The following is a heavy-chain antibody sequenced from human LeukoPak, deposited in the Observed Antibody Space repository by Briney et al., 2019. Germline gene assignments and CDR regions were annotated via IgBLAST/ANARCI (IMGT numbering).Heavy chain of an antibody. V-gene: IGHV3-23*01. D-gene: IGHD6-13*01. CDR2: ISGSGGST. J-gene: IGHJ5*02. CDR3: AKDYGKQQLGYNWFDP. CDR1: GFTFDDYA. Sequence: PGGSLRLSCAASGFTFDDYAMHWVRQAPGKGLEWVSAISGSGGSTYYADSVKGRFTISRDNSKNTLYLQMNSLRAEDTAVYYCAKDYGKQQLGYNWFDPWGQGTLVTVSS.